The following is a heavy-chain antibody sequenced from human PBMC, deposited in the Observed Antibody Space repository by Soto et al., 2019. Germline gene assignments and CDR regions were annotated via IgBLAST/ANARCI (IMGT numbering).Heavy chain of an antibody. CDR2: ISRSSRNI. CDR1: GFTFSNYT. D-gene: IGHD6-19*01. CDR3: ARDLKVAGTNSFYYYGMDV. V-gene: IGHV3-21*01. Sequence: EVQLVESGGGLVKPGGSLTLSCAASGFTFSNYTMNWVRRAPGKGLEWVSSISRSSRNIYYADSVKGRFTISRDNAKNALYLHMNSLRAGDTAVYYCARDLKVAGTNSFYYYGMDVWGQGTTVTVSS. J-gene: IGHJ6*02.